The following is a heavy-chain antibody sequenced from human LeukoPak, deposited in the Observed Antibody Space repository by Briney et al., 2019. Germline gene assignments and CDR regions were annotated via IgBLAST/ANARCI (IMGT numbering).Heavy chain of an antibody. J-gene: IGHJ6*03. V-gene: IGHV4-34*01. CDR2: INHSGST. CDR3: ARGYSMDV. Sequence: AGGSLRLSCAASGFTFSSYAMSWVRQPPGKGLEWIGEINHSGSTNCNPSLKSRVTISVDTSKNQFSLKLSSVTAADTAVYYCARGYSMDVWGKGTTVTVSS. D-gene: IGHD2-21*01. CDR1: GFTFSSYA.